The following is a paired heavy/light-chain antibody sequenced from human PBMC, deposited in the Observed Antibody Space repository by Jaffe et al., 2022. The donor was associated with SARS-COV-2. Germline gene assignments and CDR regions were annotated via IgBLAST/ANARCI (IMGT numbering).Heavy chain of an antibody. D-gene: IGHD2-8*01. CDR3: AKGALGYCTDDRCPDGLDV. J-gene: IGHJ6*02. Sequence: QVQLQESGPGLVKPSGTLSLTCAVSGGSVNSVNWCNWVRQSPGKGLEWIGQIYHNGSTNYNPSLKSRVTMSVDKFRDQFSLTLTSVTAADTAVYYCAKGALGYCTDDRCPDGLDVWGQGTTVAVSS. V-gene: IGHV4-4*02. CDR1: GGSVNSVNW. CDR2: IYHNGST.
Light chain of an antibody. CDR2: AAS. J-gene: IGKJ4*01. Sequence: DIQVTQSPSSLSASIGDRVTITCRASEDIGIYLNWYQQTPGKAPKFLIYAASYLQDEGPPRFWGNGSGTDFTLIITDLQPEDFATYFCQQTYSFPHTFGGGTRVDIE. CDR1: EDIGIY. V-gene: IGKV1-39*01. CDR3: QQTYSFPHT.